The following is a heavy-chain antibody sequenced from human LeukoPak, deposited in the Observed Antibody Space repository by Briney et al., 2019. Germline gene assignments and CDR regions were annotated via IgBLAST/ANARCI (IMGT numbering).Heavy chain of an antibody. CDR1: GFTFSSYG. CDR3: AKVEIGGSSLACCAEYFQH. J-gene: IGHJ1*01. Sequence: PGGSLRLSCAASGFTFSSYGMSWVRQAPGKGLEWVAVIWYDGSNKYYADSVKGRFTISRDNSKNTLYLQMNSPRAEDTAVYDCAKVEIGGSSLACCAEYFQHWGQGTLVTVSS. V-gene: IGHV3-33*06. CDR2: IWYDGSNK. D-gene: IGHD2-15*01.